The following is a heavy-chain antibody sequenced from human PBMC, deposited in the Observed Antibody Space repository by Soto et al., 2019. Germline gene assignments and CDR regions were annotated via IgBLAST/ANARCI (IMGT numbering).Heavy chain of an antibody. D-gene: IGHD3-3*01. J-gene: IGHJ6*03. Sequence: SETLSLTCTVSGGSISSYYWSWIRQPPGKGLEWIGYIYYSGSTNYNPSLKSRVTISVDTSKNQFSLKLSSVTAADTAVYYCATRAADFDFWSGYYYYYYYMDVWGKGTTVTVSS. V-gene: IGHV4-59*08. CDR1: GGSISSYY. CDR3: ATRAADFDFWSGYYYYYYYMDV. CDR2: IYYSGST.